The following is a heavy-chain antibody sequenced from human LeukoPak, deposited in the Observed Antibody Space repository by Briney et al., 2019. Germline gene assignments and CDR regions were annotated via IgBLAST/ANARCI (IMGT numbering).Heavy chain of an antibody. CDR1: GFTFSSYA. Sequence: GRSLTLSCAASGFTFSSYAMHWVRQAPGKGLEWVAVISYDGSNKYYADSVKGRFTISRDNSKNTLYLQMNSLRAEDTAVYYCAREGTMIVVVIPLDYWGQGTLATVSS. CDR3: AREGTMIVVVIPLDY. V-gene: IGHV3-30*04. D-gene: IGHD3-22*01. CDR2: ISYDGSNK. J-gene: IGHJ4*02.